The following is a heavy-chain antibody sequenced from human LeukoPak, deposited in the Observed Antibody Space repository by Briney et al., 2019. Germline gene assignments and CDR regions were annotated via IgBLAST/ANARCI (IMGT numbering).Heavy chain of an antibody. CDR2: IKEDGSEK. CDR1: GFTFRGYW. CDR3: ARFSAAES. Sequence: PGGSLRLSCETSGFTFRGYWMTWVRQPPGKGLEWVATIKEDGSEKYYVDSVKGRFTISRDDAENSLYLQMSCLRAEDTAVYYCARFSAAESWGQGTLVTVSS. J-gene: IGHJ5*02. V-gene: IGHV3-7*01. D-gene: IGHD2-2*01.